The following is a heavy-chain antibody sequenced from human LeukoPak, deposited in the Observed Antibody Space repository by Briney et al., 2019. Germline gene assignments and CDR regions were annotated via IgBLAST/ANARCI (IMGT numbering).Heavy chain of an antibody. CDR3: QRDAHRRYFDWLPFDY. Sequence: PGGTLRLSCAASGFTFSDYYMSWIRQAPGKGLEWVSYISRSGSTIYYADSVKGRFTISRDNAKNSLYLQMNSLRAEDTAVYFFQRDAHRRYFDWLPFDYWGQGTLVTVSS. J-gene: IGHJ4*02. CDR2: ISRSGSTI. CDR1: GFTFSDYY. V-gene: IGHV3-11*01. D-gene: IGHD3-9*01.